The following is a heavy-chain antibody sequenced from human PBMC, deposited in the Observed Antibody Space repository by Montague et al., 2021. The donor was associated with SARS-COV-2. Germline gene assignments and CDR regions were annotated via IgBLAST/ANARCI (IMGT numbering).Heavy chain of an antibody. D-gene: IGHD3-10*01. CDR2: INHSGST. J-gene: IGHJ4*02. CDR1: GGSFSGYY. V-gene: IGHV4-34*01. CDR3: ARGARQGYGFRLGSFDS. Sequence: SETLSLTCAVYGGSFSGYYWNWIRQPPGKGLEWIGEINHSGSTNYNPSLKSRVTMSVDTSKNQFSLKPSSVTAADTAVYYCARGARQGYGFRLGSFDSWGQGTLVTVSS.